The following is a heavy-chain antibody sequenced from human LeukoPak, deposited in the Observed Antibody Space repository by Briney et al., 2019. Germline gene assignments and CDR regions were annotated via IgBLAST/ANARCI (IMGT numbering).Heavy chain of an antibody. J-gene: IGHJ6*04. Sequence: QPGGSLRLSCAASGFTFSSYGMHWVRQAPGKGLEWVAVISYDGSNKYYADSVKGRFTISRDNSKNTLYLQMNGLRAEDTAVYYCAKDGRGGMDVWGKGTTVTVSS. CDR1: GFTFSSYG. V-gene: IGHV3-30*18. CDR3: AKDGRGGMDV. D-gene: IGHD1-1*01. CDR2: ISYDGSNK.